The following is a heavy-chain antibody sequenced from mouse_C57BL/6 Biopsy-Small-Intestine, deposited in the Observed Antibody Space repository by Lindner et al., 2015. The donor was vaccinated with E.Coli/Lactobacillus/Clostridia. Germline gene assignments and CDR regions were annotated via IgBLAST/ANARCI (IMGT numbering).Heavy chain of an antibody. CDR2: INPGSSVT. CDR1: GYTFTNYL. Sequence: VQLQESGAELVRPGTSVKVSCKSSGYTFTNYLIEWVKQRPGQGLEWIGVINPGSSVTNYNAKFKDKATLTADKSSSTAYMQLSSLTSEDSAVYFCARSLSFDYWGQGTTLTVSS. V-gene: IGHV1-54*01. CDR3: ARSLSFDY. J-gene: IGHJ2*01. D-gene: IGHD6-1*01.